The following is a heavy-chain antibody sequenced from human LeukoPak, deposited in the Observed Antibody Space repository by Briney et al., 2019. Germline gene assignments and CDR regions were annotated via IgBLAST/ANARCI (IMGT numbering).Heavy chain of an antibody. V-gene: IGHV3-48*04. J-gene: IGHJ6*02. CDR2: ISSSSSTI. Sequence: GGSLRLSYAASGFTFSSYSMNWVRQAPGKGLEWVSYISSSSSTIYYADSVKGRFTISRDNAKNSLYLQMNSLRAEDTAVYYCARSGDSEYYYYYGMDVWGQGTTVTVSS. D-gene: IGHD3-10*01. CDR1: GFTFSSYS. CDR3: ARSGDSEYYYYYGMDV.